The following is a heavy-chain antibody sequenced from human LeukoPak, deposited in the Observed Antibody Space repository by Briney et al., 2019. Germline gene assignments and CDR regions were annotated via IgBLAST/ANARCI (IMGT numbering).Heavy chain of an antibody. CDR3: ARGLRSADAFDI. CDR1: GGSFSGYY. Sequence: NPSETLSLTCAVYGGSFSGYYWSWIRQPPGKGLEWIGEINHSGSTNYNPSLKSRVTIPVDTSKNQFSLKLSSVTAADTAVYYCARGLRSADAFDIWGQGTMVTVSS. J-gene: IGHJ3*02. CDR2: INHSGST. V-gene: IGHV4-34*01.